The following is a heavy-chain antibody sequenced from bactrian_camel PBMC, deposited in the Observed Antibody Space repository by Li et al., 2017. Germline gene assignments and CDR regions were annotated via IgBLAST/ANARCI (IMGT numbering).Heavy chain of an antibody. CDR1: GFTASGYY. Sequence: VQLVESGGGLVQPGGSLRVSCAASGFTASGYYMSWVRQAPGKGLEWVSTIDPDSDSSSTHYVDSVKGRFTISRDNAKNVLYLQMNSLKTEDSAVYYCAAEERVRGAPLNWGQGTQVTVS. J-gene: IGHJ4*01. CDR3: AAEERVRGAPLN. V-gene: IGHV3-2*01. CDR2: IDPDSDSSST. D-gene: IGHD3*01.